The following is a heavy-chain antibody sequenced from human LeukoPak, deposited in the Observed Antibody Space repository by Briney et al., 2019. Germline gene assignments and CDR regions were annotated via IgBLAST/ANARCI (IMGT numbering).Heavy chain of an antibody. J-gene: IGHJ4*02. D-gene: IGHD3-10*01. V-gene: IGHV1-24*01. Sequence: ASVKVSCKVAGYTLTELSMHWGRQAPGKGLEWLGGFDPEDGETIYAQKFQGRVTMTEDTSTDTAYMELSSLRSEDTAVYYCATILHSGLWFRELQLDYWGQGTLVTVSS. CDR3: ATILHSGLWFRELQLDY. CDR1: GYTLTELS. CDR2: FDPEDGET.